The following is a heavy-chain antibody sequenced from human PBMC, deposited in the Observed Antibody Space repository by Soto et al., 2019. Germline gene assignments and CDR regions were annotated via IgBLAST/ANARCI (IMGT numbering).Heavy chain of an antibody. CDR3: ARDLAGYDFWSGYSLESPDY. D-gene: IGHD3-3*01. J-gene: IGHJ4*02. CDR1: GFTFSSYG. CDR2: IWYDGSNK. Sequence: QVQLVESGGGVVQPGRSLRLSCAASGFTFSSYGMHWVRQAPGKGLEWVAVIWYDGSNKYYADSVKGRFTISRDNSKNTLYLQMNSLRAEDTAVYYCARDLAGYDFWSGYSLESPDYWGQGTLVTVSS. V-gene: IGHV3-33*01.